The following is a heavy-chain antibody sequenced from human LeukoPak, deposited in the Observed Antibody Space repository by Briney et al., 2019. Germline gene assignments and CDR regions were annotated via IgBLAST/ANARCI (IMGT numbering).Heavy chain of an antibody. J-gene: IGHJ4*02. CDR2: IYSSGST. V-gene: IGHV4-4*07. CDR3: ASAAGYCSSTSCYNYFDY. Sequence: PSETLSLTCTVSGGSISSYYWSWIRQPAGKGLEWIGRIYSSGSTNYNPSLKSRVTISVDTSKNQFSLKLSSVTAADTAVYYCASAAGYCSSTSCYNYFDYWGQGTLVTVSS. D-gene: IGHD2-2*02. CDR1: GGSISSYY.